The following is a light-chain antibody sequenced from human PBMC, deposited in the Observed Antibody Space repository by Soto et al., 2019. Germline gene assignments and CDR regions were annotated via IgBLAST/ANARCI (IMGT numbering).Light chain of an antibody. J-gene: IGLJ1*01. CDR3: SSYSDSDTKV. V-gene: IGLV2-8*01. CDR1: SSDVGGYEY. CDR2: EVN. Sequence: QSALTQPPSASGSPGQSVTISCTGSSSDVGGYEYVSWYQQSPGKAPKLIIYEVNNRPSGVSGRFSGSKSATTAYLTISGLQAEDEADYYCSSYSDSDTKVFGTGTKLTVL.